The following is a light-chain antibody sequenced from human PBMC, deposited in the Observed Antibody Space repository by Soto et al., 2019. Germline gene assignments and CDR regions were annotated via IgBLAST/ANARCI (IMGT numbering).Light chain of an antibody. J-gene: IGKJ1*01. V-gene: IGKV2-28*01. CDR1: QSLVHSNGYNY. CDR3: MQTLQTRT. CDR2: MGS. Sequence: DIVVTQSPLFLPVTPGESASISCRSSQSLVHSNGYNYLDWYLQKPGQSPQVLIYMGSNRASGVPDRFSGSGSGTDFTLKISRVEAEDVGVYYCMQTLQTRTFGQGTKVEI.